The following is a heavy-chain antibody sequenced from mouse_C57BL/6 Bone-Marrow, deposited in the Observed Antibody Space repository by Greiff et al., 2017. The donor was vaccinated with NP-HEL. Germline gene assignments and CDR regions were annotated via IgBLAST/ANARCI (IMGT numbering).Heavy chain of an antibody. V-gene: IGHV1-63*01. CDR3: ARSRPHFDC. J-gene: IGHJ2*01. CDR1: GYTFTNYW. CDR2: IYPGGGST. Sequence: VQLQQSGAELVRPGTSVKLSCKASGYTFTNYWIGWAKQRPGHGLEWIGDIYPGGGSTNYTEKVKGRATLTADKSSSSAYMQFSSLTSEDSAVYYCARSRPHFDCWGQGTTHTVSS.